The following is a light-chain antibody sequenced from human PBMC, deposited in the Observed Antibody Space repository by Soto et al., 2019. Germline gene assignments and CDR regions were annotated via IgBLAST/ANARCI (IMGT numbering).Light chain of an antibody. CDR2: AAS. J-gene: IGKJ1*01. CDR3: QVRYSATWT. V-gene: IGKV1-39*01. CDR1: QSISTF. Sequence: DIQVTQSPSSLSASVGDRVTLTCRASQSISTFLNWDQQKPGKAPKLLIYAASTLQSGVPSVFSGSGSGTDFALTISSLQPEDCATYTCQVRYSATWTLGQGAKADI.